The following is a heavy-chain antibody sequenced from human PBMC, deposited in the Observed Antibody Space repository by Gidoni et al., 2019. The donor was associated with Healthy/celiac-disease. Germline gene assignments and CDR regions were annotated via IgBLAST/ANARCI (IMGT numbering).Heavy chain of an antibody. V-gene: IGHV3-66*01. D-gene: IGHD1-1*01. CDR3: AREYNSLSGFDP. Sequence: EVQLVESGGGLVQPGGSLRLSCAASGFSVTSNHMTWVRQAPGKGLEWVSVIYSGGSTYYADSVKGRFTISRDNSKNTLSLQMNSLTADDTAVYYCAREYNSLSGFDPWGQGTLVTVSS. CDR2: IYSGGST. CDR1: GFSVTSNH. J-gene: IGHJ5*02.